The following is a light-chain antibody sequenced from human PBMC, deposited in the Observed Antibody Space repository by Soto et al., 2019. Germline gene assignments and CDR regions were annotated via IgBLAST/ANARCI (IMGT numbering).Light chain of an antibody. V-gene: IGKV1-5*01. J-gene: IGKJ2*03. Sequence: IQMIQCPSALSASLGETVTISCRAGQSVSKWLAWYRQKPGQAPVLLIHSTSTLHLGVPSTFSGSGWGTEFTLTIRNLKPDDSATYSCQHYNSVSSFGQATKLVI. CDR1: QSVSKW. CDR2: STS. CDR3: QHYNSVSS.